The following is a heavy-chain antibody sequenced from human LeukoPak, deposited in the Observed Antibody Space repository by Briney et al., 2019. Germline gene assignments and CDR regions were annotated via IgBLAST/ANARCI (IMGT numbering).Heavy chain of an antibody. CDR3: AKDMGGGYNYANFDY. CDR2: IGGSGAST. Sequence: GGSLRLSCAASGFTFSSYAMSWVRQAPGKGLEWVSLIGGSGASTYYADSVKGRFSISRDNSKNTLYLHMNSLRAEDAAVYYCAKDMGGGYNYANFDYWGQGTLVTVSS. V-gene: IGHV3-23*01. CDR1: GFTFSSYA. D-gene: IGHD5-24*01. J-gene: IGHJ4*02.